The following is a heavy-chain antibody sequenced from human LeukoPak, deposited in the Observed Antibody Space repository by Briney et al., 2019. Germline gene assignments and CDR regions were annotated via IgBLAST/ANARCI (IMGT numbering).Heavy chain of an antibody. Sequence: PTGGSLRLSCAASGFTFNTYSMNWVRQAPGKGLEWISYISSTGTAIYYADSVKGRFTISRDNSKNTLYLQMNSLRAEDTAIYYCAKEYTGTFSPFPSYFDNWGQGTLVAVSS. CDR2: ISSTGTAI. J-gene: IGHJ4*02. V-gene: IGHV3-48*01. CDR1: GFTFNTYS. CDR3: AKEYTGTFSPFPSYFDN. D-gene: IGHD1-26*01.